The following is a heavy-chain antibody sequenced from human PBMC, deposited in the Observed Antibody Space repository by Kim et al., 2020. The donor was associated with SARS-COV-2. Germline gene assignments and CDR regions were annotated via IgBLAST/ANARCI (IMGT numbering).Heavy chain of an antibody. V-gene: IGHV1-2*06. CDR2: INPNSGGT. CDR3: ARDRSAIFGVVTDFDY. D-gene: IGHD3-3*01. CDR1: GYTFTGYY. J-gene: IGHJ4*02. Sequence: ASVKVSCKASGYTFTGYYMHWVRQAPGQGLEWMGRINPNSGGTNYAQKFQGRVTMTRDTSISTAYMELSRLRSDDTAVYYCARDRSAIFGVVTDFDYWGQGTLVTVSS.